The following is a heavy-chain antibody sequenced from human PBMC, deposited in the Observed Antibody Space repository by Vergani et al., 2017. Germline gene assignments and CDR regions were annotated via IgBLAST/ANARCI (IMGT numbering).Heavy chain of an antibody. J-gene: IGHJ5*02. CDR2: TWCYGNNK. V-gene: IGHV3-33*01. CDR1: GFTFNQYG. CDR3: ARDLRLLYSRFDP. D-gene: IGHD2/OR15-2a*01. Sequence: QVQLVESGGGVVQPGRSLRLSCAASGFTFNQYGMHWVRQAPGKGREWVVVTWCYGNNKQYADCVKGRLTLSRDNSKSTMYLQMNSLRDDDTGVYYCARDLRLLYSRFDPWGQGTL.